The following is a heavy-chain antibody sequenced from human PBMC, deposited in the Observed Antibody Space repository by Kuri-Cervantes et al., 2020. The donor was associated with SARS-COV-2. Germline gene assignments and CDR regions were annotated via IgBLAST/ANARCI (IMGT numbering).Heavy chain of an antibody. Sequence: ASVKVSCKASGYTFTSYGISWVRQATGQGLEWMGWMNPNSGNTGYAQKLQGRVTMTTDTSTSTAYMELRSLRSGDTAVYYYAGGVRYSSSSSLDYWGQGTLVTVSS. CDR3: AGGVRYSSSSSLDY. J-gene: IGHJ4*02. CDR1: GYTFTSYG. V-gene: IGHV1-18*01. CDR2: MNPNSGNT. D-gene: IGHD6-13*01.